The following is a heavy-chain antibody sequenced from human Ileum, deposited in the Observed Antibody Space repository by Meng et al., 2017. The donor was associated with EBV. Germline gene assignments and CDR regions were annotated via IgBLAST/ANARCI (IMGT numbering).Heavy chain of an antibody. V-gene: IGHV3-74*03. J-gene: IGHJ4*02. CDR1: GFTFSTYW. CDR3: SRDLAGPFDD. CDR2: INENGGTT. Sequence: EGQLVESGGALVQPGGSLRLSCAVSGFTFSTYWMHWVRQAPGKGLVWISRINENGGTTTYADSVRGRFTISRDNTKNTLYLEMNNLRDDDTAVYFCSRDLAGPFDDWGQGTLVTVSS.